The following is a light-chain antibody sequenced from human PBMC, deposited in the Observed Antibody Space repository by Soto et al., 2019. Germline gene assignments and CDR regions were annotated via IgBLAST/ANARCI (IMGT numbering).Light chain of an antibody. CDR1: SSNIGAGYD. Sequence: QLVLTQPPSVSGAPGQRVTISCTGSSSNIGAGYDVHWYQQLPGTAPKLLIYGNSNRPSGVPDRFSGSKSGTSASLAITGLHAEDEADYYCQSYDSSLSGYVFGTGTKVTVL. CDR3: QSYDSSLSGYV. CDR2: GNS. V-gene: IGLV1-40*01. J-gene: IGLJ1*01.